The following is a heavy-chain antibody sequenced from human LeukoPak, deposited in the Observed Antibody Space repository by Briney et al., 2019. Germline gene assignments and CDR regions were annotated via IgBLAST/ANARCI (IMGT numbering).Heavy chain of an antibody. CDR3: ARLQTTYCSGGSCYGGGFDY. D-gene: IGHD2-15*01. V-gene: IGHV4-59*12. J-gene: IGHJ4*02. CDR2: ICYSGST. Sequence: SESLSLTCTVSGGSISSYYWSWIRQPPGKGLEWIGSICYSGSTYYNPSLKSRVTISVDTSKNQFSLKLSSVTAADTAVYYCARLQTTYCSGGSCYGGGFDYWGQGTLVTVSS. CDR1: GGSISSYY.